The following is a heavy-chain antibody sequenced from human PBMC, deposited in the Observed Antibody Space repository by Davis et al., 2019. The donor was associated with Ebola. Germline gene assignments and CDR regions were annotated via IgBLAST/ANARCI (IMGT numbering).Heavy chain of an antibody. CDR2: ISWNSGSI. CDR1: GFTFDDYA. D-gene: IGHD2-15*01. J-gene: IGHJ6*02. V-gene: IGHV3-9*01. Sequence: SLKISCAASGFTFDDYAMHWVRQAPGKGLEWVSGISWNSGSIGYADSVKGRFTISRDNAKNSLYLQMNSLRAEDTALYYCAKDMAAGLLAYYYYGIDVWGQGTTVTVSS. CDR3: AKDMAAGLLAYYYYGIDV.